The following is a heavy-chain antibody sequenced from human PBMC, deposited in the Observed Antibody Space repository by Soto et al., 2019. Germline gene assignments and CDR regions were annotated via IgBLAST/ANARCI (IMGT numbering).Heavy chain of an antibody. V-gene: IGHV4-39*01. D-gene: IGHD2-2*01. Sequence: SETLSLTCTVSGGSISSSSYYWGWIRQPPGKGLEWIGSIYYSGSTYYNPSLKSRVTISVDTSKNQFSLKLSSVTAADTAVYYCARHNDCSSTSCYPGWWGYWGQGTLVTVSS. CDR2: IYYSGST. J-gene: IGHJ4*02. CDR1: GGSISSSSYY. CDR3: ARHNDCSSTSCYPGWWGY.